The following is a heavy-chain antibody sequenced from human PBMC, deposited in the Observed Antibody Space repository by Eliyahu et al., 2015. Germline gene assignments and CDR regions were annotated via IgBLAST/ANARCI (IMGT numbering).Heavy chain of an antibody. D-gene: IGHD3-10*01. J-gene: IGHJ2*01. Sequence: EVQLVESGGGLIQPGGSLRLSCAASXFXVXXXYXSWXRQAPGKGLEWVSVIXSGGSTYYADSVKGRFTISRDNSKNTLYLQMNSLRAEDTAVYYCASHVLLWFRIQDWYFDLWGRGTLVTVSS. CDR3: ASHVLLWFRIQDWYFDL. V-gene: IGHV3-53*01. CDR1: XFXVXXXY. CDR2: IXSGGST.